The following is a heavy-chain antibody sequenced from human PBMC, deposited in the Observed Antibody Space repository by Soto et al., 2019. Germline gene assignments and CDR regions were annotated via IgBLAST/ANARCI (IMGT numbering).Heavy chain of an antibody. J-gene: IGHJ4*02. CDR1: GYTFTSYG. CDR3: AREYRRYYDILTGVDY. Sequence: DSVQVSCKASGYTFTSYGISWVRQAPGQGLEWMGWISAYNGNTNYAQKLQGRVTMTTDTSTSTAYMELRSLRSDDTAVYYCAREYRRYYDILTGVDYWGQGTLVTVSS. CDR2: ISAYNGNT. D-gene: IGHD3-9*01. V-gene: IGHV1-18*04.